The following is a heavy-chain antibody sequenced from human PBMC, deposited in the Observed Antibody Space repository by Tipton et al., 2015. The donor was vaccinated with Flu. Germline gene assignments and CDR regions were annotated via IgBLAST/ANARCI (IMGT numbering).Heavy chain of an antibody. V-gene: IGHV3-66*04. CDR1: GFSVSANH. D-gene: IGHD3/OR15-3a*01. Sequence: QLVQSGGGVVQPGRSLRLSCAASGFSVSANHMFWVRQAPGKGLDWVSVIYYGGSTYYANSVKGRFTISRDKSKNTLYLQMSSLRAEDTAIYYCAKQKAGRFLDWSDPFDIWGQGTMVSVSS. CDR3: AKQKAGRFLDWSDPFDI. CDR2: IYYGGST. J-gene: IGHJ3*02.